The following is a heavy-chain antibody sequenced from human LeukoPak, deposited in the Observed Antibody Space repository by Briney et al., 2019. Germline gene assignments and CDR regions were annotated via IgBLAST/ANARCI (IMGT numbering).Heavy chain of an antibody. D-gene: IGHD2-2*01. Sequence: GGSLRLSCAASGFTDSSNYMSWVRQAPGKGLEWVSVIYSRGSTYYADSVKGRFTISRDNSKNTLYLQMNSLRAEDTAVYYCARDAISSTSCYALYYYYMDVWGKGTTVTVSS. J-gene: IGHJ6*03. V-gene: IGHV3-66*01. CDR2: IYSRGST. CDR3: ARDAISSTSCYALYYYYMDV. CDR1: GFTDSSNY.